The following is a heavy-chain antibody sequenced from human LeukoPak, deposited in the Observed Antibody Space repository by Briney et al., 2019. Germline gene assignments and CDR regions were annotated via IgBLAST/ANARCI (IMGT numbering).Heavy chain of an antibody. Sequence: GGSLRLSCAASGFTFRDYNMHWVRQAPGKGLEWVSHITWDSFSTYYADSVKGRFTISRDKSKDSLYLQMNSLRAEDTAVYYCAIEDYDFWSGYHGDFDYWGQGTLVTVSS. CDR1: GFTFRDYN. CDR3: AIEDYDFWSGYHGDFDY. V-gene: IGHV3-43*01. J-gene: IGHJ4*02. CDR2: ITWDSFST. D-gene: IGHD3-3*01.